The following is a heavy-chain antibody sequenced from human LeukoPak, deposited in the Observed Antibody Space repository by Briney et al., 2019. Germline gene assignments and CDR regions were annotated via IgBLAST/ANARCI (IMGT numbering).Heavy chain of an antibody. Sequence: ASVTVSCKVSGYTLTELSMHWVRQAPGKGLEWMGGFDPEDGETINAQKFQGRVTMTEDTSTDTAYMELSSLRSEDTAVYYCATDGDRYGYELDYWGQGTLVADSS. CDR1: GYTLTELS. V-gene: IGHV1-24*01. CDR3: ATDGDRYGYELDY. D-gene: IGHD5-18*01. CDR2: FDPEDGET. J-gene: IGHJ4*02.